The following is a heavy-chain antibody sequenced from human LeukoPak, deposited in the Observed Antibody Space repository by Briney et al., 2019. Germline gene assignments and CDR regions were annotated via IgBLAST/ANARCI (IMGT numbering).Heavy chain of an antibody. CDR1: GFTFSSYE. Sequence: GGSLRLSCAASGFTFSSYEMNWVRQAPGKGLEWVAYSSGSGNTIYYADSAKGRFTISRDNAKNSLYLQMNSLRAEDTAVYYCARGVSYWGQGTLVTVSS. CDR3: ARGVSY. J-gene: IGHJ4*02. D-gene: IGHD2-21*01. CDR2: SSGSGNTI. V-gene: IGHV3-48*03.